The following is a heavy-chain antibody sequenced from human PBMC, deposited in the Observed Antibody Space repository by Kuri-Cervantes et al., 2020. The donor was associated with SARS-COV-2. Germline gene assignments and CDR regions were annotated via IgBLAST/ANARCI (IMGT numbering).Heavy chain of an antibody. CDR2: ISAYNGNT. CDR3: ARDREKGYGFWSGYYTYYYYGMDV. CDR1: GYTFTSYG. J-gene: IGHJ6*02. Sequence: ASVKVSCKASGYTFTSYGISWVRQAPGQGLEWMGWISAYNGNTNYAQKFQGRVTITADESTSTAYMELSSLRSEDTAVYYCARDREKGYGFWSGYYTYYYYGMDVWGQGTTVTVSS. D-gene: IGHD3-3*01. V-gene: IGHV1-18*01.